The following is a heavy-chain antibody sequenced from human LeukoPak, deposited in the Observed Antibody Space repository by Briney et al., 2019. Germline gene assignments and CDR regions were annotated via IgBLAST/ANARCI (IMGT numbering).Heavy chain of an antibody. J-gene: IGHJ6*02. V-gene: IGHV3-23*01. CDR3: AKYLWSYFYYGMDV. Sequence: GGSLRLSCAASGFTFNISAMSRVRQAPGKGLEWVSTISGSGRSTYSADSVKGRFTISRDNFKNTLYLQMNSLRAEDTAVYYCAKYLWSYFYYGMDVWGQGTTVTVSS. CDR1: GFTFNISA. CDR2: ISGSGRST. D-gene: IGHD2-8*02.